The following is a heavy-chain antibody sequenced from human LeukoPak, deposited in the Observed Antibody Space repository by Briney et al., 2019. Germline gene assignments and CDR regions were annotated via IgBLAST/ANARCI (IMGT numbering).Heavy chain of an antibody. D-gene: IGHD5-18*01. Sequence: GRSLRLSCAASGFTFSSYAMSWVRQAPGKGLEWVSAISGSGGSTYYADSVKGRFTISRDNSKNTLYLQMNSLRAEDTAVYYCAKATRGYSYGTDLYFDYWGQGTLVTVSS. CDR1: GFTFSSYA. J-gene: IGHJ4*02. V-gene: IGHV3-23*01. CDR2: ISGSGGST. CDR3: AKATRGYSYGTDLYFDY.